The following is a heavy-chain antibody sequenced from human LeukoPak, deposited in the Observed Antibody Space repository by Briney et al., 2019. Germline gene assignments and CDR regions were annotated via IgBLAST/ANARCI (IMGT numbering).Heavy chain of an antibody. V-gene: IGHV1-8*01. CDR1: GYTFTSYD. CDR2: MNLNSGNT. J-gene: IGHJ6*03. Sequence: ASVKVSCKASGYTFTSYDINWVRQATGQGLEWMGWMNLNSGNTGYAQKFQGRVTMTRDTSISTAYMELSSLRSEDTAVYYCARGVAAAGAIYYYYMDVWGKGTTVTVSS. CDR3: ARGVAAAGAIYYYYMDV. D-gene: IGHD6-13*01.